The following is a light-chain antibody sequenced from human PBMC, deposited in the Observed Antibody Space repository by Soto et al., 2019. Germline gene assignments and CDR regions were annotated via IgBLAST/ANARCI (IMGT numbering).Light chain of an antibody. CDR2: GAS. V-gene: IGKV3-15*01. Sequence: EIVMTQSPATLSVSPGERATLSCRASQSVSSNLAWYQQKPGQAPRLLIYGASTRATGIPARFSGSGSGTEFPITISSVQYDDSAVYCWQQNNNWPRTFGQGTRVEIK. J-gene: IGKJ1*01. CDR1: QSVSSN. CDR3: QQNNNWPRT.